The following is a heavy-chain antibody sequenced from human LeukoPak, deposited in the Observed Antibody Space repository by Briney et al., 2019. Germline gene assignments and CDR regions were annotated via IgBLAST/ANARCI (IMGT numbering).Heavy chain of an antibody. J-gene: IGHJ5*02. CDR1: GYSISSGNY. CDR3: ARGSYYDSSGYDWFDP. Sequence: SATLSLTCTVSGYSISSGNYWGWIRQPPGKGLVWIASLYYGMGTYYIPSLKSRATISEDASKNQFSLSLSTVTAADTAVYYCARGSYYDSSGYDWFDPWGQGTLVTVSS. V-gene: IGHV4-38-2*02. D-gene: IGHD3-22*01. CDR2: LYYGMGT.